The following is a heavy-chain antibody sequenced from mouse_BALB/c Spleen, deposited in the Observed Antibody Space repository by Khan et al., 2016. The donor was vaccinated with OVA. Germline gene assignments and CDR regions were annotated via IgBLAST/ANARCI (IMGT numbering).Heavy chain of an antibody. CDR2: IYPGNVNT. J-gene: IGHJ3*01. CDR1: GYTFTSYY. CDR3: ASEAYYDNYRAWFAY. V-gene: IGHV1S56*01. Sequence: QIQLVQSGPEMVKPGTSVRISCKASGYTFTSYYINWVKRRPGQGLEWIGWIYPGNVNTKYNEKFKGKATLTADKSSSTAYMQLSSLTSEDSAVYFCASEAYYDNYRAWFAYWGQGTLVTVSA. D-gene: IGHD2-10*01.